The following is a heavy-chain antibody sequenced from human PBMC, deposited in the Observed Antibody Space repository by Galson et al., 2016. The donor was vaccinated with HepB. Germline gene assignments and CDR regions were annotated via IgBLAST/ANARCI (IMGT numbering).Heavy chain of an antibody. CDR1: GGSISSYS. CDR3: ARDFLVRGVHYPYGMDV. CDR2: NIYGGST. Sequence: ETLSLTCTVSGGSISSYSWSWIRQPPGKGLEWIGYNIYGGSTNYNPALKSRVTISVDPSKNQFSLKLSSATAADTAVYYCARDFLVRGVHYPYGMDVWGQGTTVIVSS. D-gene: IGHD3-10*01. V-gene: IGHV4-59*01. J-gene: IGHJ6*02.